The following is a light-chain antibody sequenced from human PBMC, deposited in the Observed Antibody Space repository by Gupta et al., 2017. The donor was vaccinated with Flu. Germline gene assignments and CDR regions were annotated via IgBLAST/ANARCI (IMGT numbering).Light chain of an antibody. CDR1: SSDVGGYNY. J-gene: IGLJ3*02. CDR2: EVS. Sequence: QSALTQPASVSGSPGQSITISCTGTSSDVGGYNYVSWSQQHPGKAPKLRIYEVSNRPSGVSNRFSGSKSGNTASLTISGLQAEDEADYYCSSYTSSSTLVFGGGTKLTVL. CDR3: SSYTSSSTLV. V-gene: IGLV2-14*01.